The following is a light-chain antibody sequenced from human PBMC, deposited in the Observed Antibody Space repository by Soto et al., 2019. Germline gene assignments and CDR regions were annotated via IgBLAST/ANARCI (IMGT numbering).Light chain of an antibody. V-gene: IGLV1-40*01. CDR3: QSYDSSLSGVV. CDR2: GNS. CDR1: SSNIGAGYD. J-gene: IGLJ2*01. Sequence: QSVLTQPPSVSGAPGQRVTISCTGSSSNIGAGYDVHWYQQLPGTAPKLLIYGNSNRPSGVPDRFSGSKSGTSASLAITGXXXEXEADYYCQSYDSSLSGVVFGGGTKVTVL.